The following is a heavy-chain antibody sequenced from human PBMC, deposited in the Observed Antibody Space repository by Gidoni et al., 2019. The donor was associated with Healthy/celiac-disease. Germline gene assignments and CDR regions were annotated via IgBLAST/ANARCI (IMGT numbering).Heavy chain of an antibody. CDR2: IIPIFGTA. D-gene: IGHD3-22*01. J-gene: IGHJ4*02. Sequence: VHLVQSGAESTKPGSSVKVSFNASGGTFSSYAISWVRQAPGQGLEWMGGIIPIFGTANYAQKCQGRVTITADESTSTAYMELSSLRSEDTAVYYCTSGDSSGRDYWGQGTLVNVSS. V-gene: IGHV1-69*12. CDR1: GGTFSSYA. CDR3: TSGDSSGRDY.